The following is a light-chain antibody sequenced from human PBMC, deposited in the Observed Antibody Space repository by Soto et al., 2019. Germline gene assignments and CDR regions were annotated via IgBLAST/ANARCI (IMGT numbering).Light chain of an antibody. CDR2: EAS. CDR1: QGIRND. J-gene: IGKJ1*01. Sequence: DIKMTQSPSSLSPSVGAGVTITCRASQGIRNDLGWYQQKPGKAPKRLSYEASSLESGVPSRFSGSGSGTEFTLTSSSLQPDDFATYYCQHYSSNSGTFGQGTKLDIK. CDR3: QHYSSNSGT. V-gene: IGKV1-17*01.